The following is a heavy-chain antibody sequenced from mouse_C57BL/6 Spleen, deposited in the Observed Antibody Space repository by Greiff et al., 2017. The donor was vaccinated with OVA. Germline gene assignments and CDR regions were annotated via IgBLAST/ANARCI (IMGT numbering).Heavy chain of an antibody. V-gene: IGHV10-3*01. Sequence: EVKLVESGGGLVQPKGSLKLSCAASGFTFNTYAMHWVRQAPGKGLEWVARIRSKSSNYATYYADSVKDRFTISRDDSQSMLYLQMNNLKTEDTAMYYCVREGAMGSRAWFAYWGQGTLVTVSA. J-gene: IGHJ3*01. CDR2: IRSKSSNYAT. CDR3: VREGAMGSRAWFAY. CDR1: GFTFNTYA.